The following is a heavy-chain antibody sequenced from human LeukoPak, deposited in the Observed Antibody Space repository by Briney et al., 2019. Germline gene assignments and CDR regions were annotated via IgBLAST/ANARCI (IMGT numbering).Heavy chain of an antibody. CDR1: GFTLSAYW. CDR2: IEGDGNRI. V-gene: IGHV3-74*01. Sequence: GGSLRLSCAASGFTLSAYWMHWVRQAPGKGLMWVSRIEGDGNRITYADSVKGRFTISRDNAKNTLYLQMNSLRAEDTAVYYCTRDRRNLGYDYWGQGTLVTVSS. J-gene: IGHJ4*02. CDR3: TRDRRNLGYDY. D-gene: IGHD5-12*01.